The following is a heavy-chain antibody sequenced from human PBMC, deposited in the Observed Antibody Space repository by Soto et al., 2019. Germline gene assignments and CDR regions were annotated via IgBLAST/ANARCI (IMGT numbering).Heavy chain of an antibody. Sequence: EVQLLESGGGLVHPGGSLRLSCVASGFTFSHYAMNWVRQAPGKGLEWVSGISGSGDSTYYADSVKGRFTISRDNSKNTLYRQMNSLRGEDTAVYHCAKAYHYGMDVWGQGTTVTVSS. V-gene: IGHV3-23*01. CDR3: AKAYHYGMDV. CDR1: GFTFSHYA. J-gene: IGHJ6*02. CDR2: ISGSGDST.